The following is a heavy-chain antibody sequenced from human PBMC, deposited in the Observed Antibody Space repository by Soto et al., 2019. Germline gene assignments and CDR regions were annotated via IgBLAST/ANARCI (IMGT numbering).Heavy chain of an antibody. Sequence: AGSGFTFSHAWMSKVRQAPGEGLECVGRIKSKTDGGTTDYAAPVKGRFTISRDDSKNTLYLQMNSLKTEDTAVYYCNTTPGGSLSYYYYYYGIDVWGQGTTVTVSS. J-gene: IGHJ6*02. V-gene: IGHV3-15*01. CDR1: GFTFSHAW. D-gene: IGHD3-10*01. CDR3: NTTPGGSLSYYYYYYGIDV. CDR2: IKSKTDGGTT.